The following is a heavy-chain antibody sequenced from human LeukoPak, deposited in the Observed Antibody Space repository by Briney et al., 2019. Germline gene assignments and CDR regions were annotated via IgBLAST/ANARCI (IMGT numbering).Heavy chain of an antibody. J-gene: IGHJ4*02. CDR3: ARCPYEGVRGECPFDY. V-gene: IGHV4-30-4*08. Sequence: PSQTLSLTCTVSGGSISSGDYYWSWIRQPPGKGLEWIGYIYYSGSTYYNPSLKSRVTISVDTSKNQFSLKLSSVTAAHTAVYYCARCPYEGVRGECPFDYWGQGTLVTVSS. CDR1: GGSISSGDYY. D-gene: IGHD3-16*01. CDR2: IYYSGST.